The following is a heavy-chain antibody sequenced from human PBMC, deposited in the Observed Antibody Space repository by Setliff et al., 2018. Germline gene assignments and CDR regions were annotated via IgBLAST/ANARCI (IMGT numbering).Heavy chain of an antibody. V-gene: IGHV3-23*01. CDR3: AKQKNTGYGQPVDS. Sequence: GGSLRLSCAASGFRFSDLYMSWVRQVPGKGLEWVSATSGSGSHTYYADSVRGRFTISRDNSNNIVYLQMNSLRAEDTALYFCAKQKNTGYGQPVDSWGQGVQVTVSS. J-gene: IGHJ4*02. D-gene: IGHD5-12*01. CDR1: GFRFSDLY. CDR2: TSGSGSHT.